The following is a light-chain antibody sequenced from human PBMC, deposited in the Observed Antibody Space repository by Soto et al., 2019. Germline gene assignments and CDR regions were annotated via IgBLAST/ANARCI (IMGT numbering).Light chain of an antibody. CDR1: SSDVGGYNY. Sequence: QSALTQPASVSGSPGQAITISFTGSSSDVGGYNYVSWYQQHPGKAPKLMIYEVSNRPSGVSDRFSGSKSGNTASLTISGLQAEDEADYYCTSYTSNNTPVFGTGTKLTVL. CDR2: EVS. J-gene: IGLJ1*01. V-gene: IGLV2-14*01. CDR3: TSYTSNNTPV.